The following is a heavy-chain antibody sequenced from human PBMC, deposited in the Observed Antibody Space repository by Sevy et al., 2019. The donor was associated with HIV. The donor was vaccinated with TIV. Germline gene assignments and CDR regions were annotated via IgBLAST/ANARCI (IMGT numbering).Heavy chain of an antibody. Sequence: SETLSLTCAVSGGSISSGGYSWSWIRQPPGKGLEWIGYIYHSGSTYYNPSLKSRVTISVDRSKNQLSLKLSSVTAADTAVYYCARAATGTTDNWFDPWGKGTLVTVSS. CDR3: ARAATGTTDNWFDP. J-gene: IGHJ5*02. CDR1: GGSISSGGYS. D-gene: IGHD1-1*01. V-gene: IGHV4-30-2*01. CDR2: IYHSGST.